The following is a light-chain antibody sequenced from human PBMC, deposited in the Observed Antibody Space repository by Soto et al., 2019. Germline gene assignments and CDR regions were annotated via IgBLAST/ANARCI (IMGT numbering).Light chain of an antibody. V-gene: IGKV3-11*01. Sequence: EIVLTQSPATLSLSPGERATLSCRASQSVNGYLAWYQQKPGQAPRLLIYDAFNRAAGIPARFSGSGSGTDFTLTISSLEPEDFAVYYCQQRGNWPLTFGGGTKVDIK. CDR3: QQRGNWPLT. J-gene: IGKJ4*01. CDR2: DAF. CDR1: QSVNGY.